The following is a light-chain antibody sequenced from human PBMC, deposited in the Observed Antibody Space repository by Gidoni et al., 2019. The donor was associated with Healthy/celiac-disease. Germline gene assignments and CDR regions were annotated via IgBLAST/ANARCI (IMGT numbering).Light chain of an antibody. CDR1: SSDVGGYNY. V-gene: IGLV2-14*03. CDR3: SSYTSSSTWV. CDR2: DVS. J-gene: IGLJ3*02. Sequence: QSARTQPASVSGSPGQSITSSCTGTSSDVGGYNYVSWYQQHPGKAPKLMIYDVSNRPSGVSNRFSGSKSGNTASLTISGLQAEDEADYYCSSYTSSSTWVFGGGTKLTVL.